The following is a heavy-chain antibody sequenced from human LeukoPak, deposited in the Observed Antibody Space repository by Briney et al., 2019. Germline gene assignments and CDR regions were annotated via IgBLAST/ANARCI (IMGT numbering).Heavy chain of an antibody. CDR2: ISGSGGST. Sequence: PGGSLRLSCAASGFTFSSYAMSWVRQAPGKGLEWVSAISGSGGSTYYADSVKGRFTISRDNSKNTLYLQMNSLRAEDTAVYYCAKDPIVGATSWYYFDYWGQGTLVTVPS. D-gene: IGHD1-26*01. V-gene: IGHV3-23*01. CDR3: AKDPIVGATSWYYFDY. J-gene: IGHJ4*02. CDR1: GFTFSSYA.